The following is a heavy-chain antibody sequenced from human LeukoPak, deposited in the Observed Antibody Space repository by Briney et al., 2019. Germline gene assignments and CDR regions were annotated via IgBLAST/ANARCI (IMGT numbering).Heavy chain of an antibody. V-gene: IGHV3-23*01. D-gene: IGHD3-22*01. J-gene: IGHJ4*02. CDR1: GFTFSSYA. CDR3: AKDTLLLLY. Sequence: GGSLRLSCAASGFTFSSYAMSWVRQAPGKGLEWVSAISGSGDTYYADSVKGRFTISRDNAKSTLYLQMNSLRAEDTALYYCAKDTLLLLYWGQGTLVTVSS. CDR2: ISGSGDT.